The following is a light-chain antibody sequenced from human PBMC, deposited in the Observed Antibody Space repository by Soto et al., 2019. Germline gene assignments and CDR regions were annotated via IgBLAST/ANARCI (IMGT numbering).Light chain of an antibody. V-gene: IGKV3-11*01. CDR1: QSVRSY. CDR3: QQRSTWPPT. CDR2: DAS. Sequence: EIVLTQSPATLSLSPGERATLSCRASQSVRSYLAWYRQRSGQAPRLLMFDASHRATGIPARFSGSGSGTDFTLTISSLEPEDFAVYYCQQRSTWPPTFGGGTKVEIK. J-gene: IGKJ4*01.